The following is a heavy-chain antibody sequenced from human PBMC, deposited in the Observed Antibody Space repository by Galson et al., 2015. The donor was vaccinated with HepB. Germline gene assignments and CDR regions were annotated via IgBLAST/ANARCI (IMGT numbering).Heavy chain of an antibody. J-gene: IGHJ4*02. Sequence: QSGAEVKKPGESLRISCKTSGYNFTNYWVSWVRQMPGKGPEWMGKIDPTDSYTNYSPSFQGHVTISTDKSVSTAYLQWNSLKASDTAIYYCARQPYHYDALTGYYRGTYYFDYWGPGALVTVSS. CDR1: GYNFTNYW. CDR3: ARQPYHYDALTGYYRGTYYFDY. V-gene: IGHV5-10-1*01. CDR2: IDPTDSYT. D-gene: IGHD3-9*01.